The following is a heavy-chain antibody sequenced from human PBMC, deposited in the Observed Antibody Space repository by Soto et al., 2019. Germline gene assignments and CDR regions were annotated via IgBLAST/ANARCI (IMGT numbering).Heavy chain of an antibody. D-gene: IGHD1-1*01. J-gene: IGHJ6*02. Sequence: GGSLRLSCAASGFTFSSYGMHWVRQAPVKGLEWVAVISYDGSNKYYADSVKGRFTISRDNSKNTLYLQMNSLRAEDTAVYYCAKDWTPHGMDVWGQGTTVTVSS. CDR3: AKDWTPHGMDV. CDR1: GFTFSSYG. V-gene: IGHV3-30*18. CDR2: ISYDGSNK.